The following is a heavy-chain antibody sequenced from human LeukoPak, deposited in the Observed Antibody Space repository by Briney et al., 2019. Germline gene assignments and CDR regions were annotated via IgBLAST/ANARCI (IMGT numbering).Heavy chain of an antibody. J-gene: IGHJ5*02. CDR2: ISGSGGTT. D-gene: IGHD6-13*01. V-gene: IGHV3-23*01. CDR1: GFTFGTYA. Sequence: GGSLRLSCAASGFTFGTYAMSWVRQAPEKGLEWVSAISGSGGTTKYADSVNGRFTISRDNSKSTLYLQMNSLSADDTAVYHCAKAYSTSWYHLAGSWGQGTLVTVSS. CDR3: AKAYSTSWYHLAGS.